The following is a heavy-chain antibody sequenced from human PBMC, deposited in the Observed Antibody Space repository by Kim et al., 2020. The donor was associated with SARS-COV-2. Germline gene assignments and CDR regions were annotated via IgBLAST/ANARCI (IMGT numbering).Heavy chain of an antibody. J-gene: IGHJ4*02. CDR2: IYYSGST. D-gene: IGHD3-10*01. CDR1: GGSISSSSYY. V-gene: IGHV4-39*07. CDR3: ARGLRITMVRGVIGPWYYFDY. Sequence: SETLSLTCTVSGGSISSSSYYWGWIRQPPGKGLEWIGSIYYSGSTYYNPSLKSRVTISVDTSKNQFSLKLSSVTAADTAVYYCARGLRITMVRGVIGPWYYFDYWGQGTLVTVSS.